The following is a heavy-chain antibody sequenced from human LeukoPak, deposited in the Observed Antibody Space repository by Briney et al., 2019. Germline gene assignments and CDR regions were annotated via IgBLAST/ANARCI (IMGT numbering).Heavy chain of an antibody. CDR2: FDPQDGET. J-gene: IGHJ1*01. CDR3: ARGSGYHIH. Sequence: ASVQVSCEGSGDTLTKLSMHWVRQAPGKGLEWMGGFDPQDGETIYAQKFQGRVTMTEDTSADTAYMELSSLRSEDTAVYYCARGSGYHIHWGQGTLVTVSS. V-gene: IGHV1-24*01. CDR1: GDTLTKLS. D-gene: IGHD3-22*01.